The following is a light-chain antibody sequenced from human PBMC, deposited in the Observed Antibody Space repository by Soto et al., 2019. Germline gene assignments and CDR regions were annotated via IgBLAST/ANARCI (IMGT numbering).Light chain of an antibody. J-gene: IGKJ2*01. CDR3: QQYGSSPYT. CDR2: GAS. CDR1: QSVSTSS. Sequence: EIVLTLSPGTLSLSPGERATLSCRASQSVSTSSLAWYQQKPGQAPRLLIYGASNRATGIPDRVSASGSGADFTLSISRLEPEDFAMYYCQQYGSSPYTFGQGTKLAIK. V-gene: IGKV3-20*01.